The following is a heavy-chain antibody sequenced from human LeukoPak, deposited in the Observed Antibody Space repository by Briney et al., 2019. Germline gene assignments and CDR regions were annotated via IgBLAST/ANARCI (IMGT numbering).Heavy chain of an antibody. Sequence: SQTLSLTCTVSGGSISSGSYYWSWIRQPAGKGLEWIGRIYTSGSTNYNPSLKSRVTISVDTSKNQFSLKLSSVTAADTAVYYCATITPSDYVWGSYRYQSPGYWGQGTLVTVSS. CDR3: ATITPSDYVWGSYRYQSPGY. CDR1: GGSISSGSYY. V-gene: IGHV4-61*02. CDR2: IYTSGST. J-gene: IGHJ4*02. D-gene: IGHD3-16*02.